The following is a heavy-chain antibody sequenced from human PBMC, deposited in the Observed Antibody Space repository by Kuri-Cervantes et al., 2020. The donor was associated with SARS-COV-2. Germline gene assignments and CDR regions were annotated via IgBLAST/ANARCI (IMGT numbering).Heavy chain of an antibody. CDR1: GFTFSGYS. J-gene: IGHJ1*01. CDR3: ARDASYSGSYGSFQH. D-gene: IGHD1-26*01. Sequence: GGSLRLSCAASGFTFSGYSMNWVRQAPGKGLEWVSSISSSSSYIYYADSVKGRFTISRDNSKNTLYLQMNTLKTEDTAMFYCARDASYSGSYGSFQHWGQGTLVTVSS. V-gene: IGHV3-21*01. CDR2: ISSSSSYI.